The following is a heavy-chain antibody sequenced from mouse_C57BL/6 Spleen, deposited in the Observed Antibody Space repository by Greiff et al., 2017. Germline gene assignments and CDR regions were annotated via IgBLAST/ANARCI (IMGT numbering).Heavy chain of an antibody. Sequence: EVQLQQSGPELVKPGASVKISCKASGYSFTDYNMNWVKQSNGKSLEWIGVINPNYGTTSYNQKFKGKATLTVDQSSSTAYLQLNSLTSDDSAVYYCARSQLSSWDPYAMDYWGQGTSVTVSS. D-gene: IGHD4-1*01. CDR1: GYSFTDYN. J-gene: IGHJ4*01. CDR3: ARSQLSSWDPYAMDY. CDR2: INPNYGTT. V-gene: IGHV1-39*01.